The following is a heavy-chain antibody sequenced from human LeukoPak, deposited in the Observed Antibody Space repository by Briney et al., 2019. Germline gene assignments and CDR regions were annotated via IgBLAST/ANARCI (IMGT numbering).Heavy chain of an antibody. CDR1: GGTLSSRNSY. CDR2: IYTSGST. Sequence: SETLSLTCIVSGGTLSSRNSYWSWIRQPAGKGLEWIGRIYTSGSTNYNPSLKSRVTISVDTSKNQFSLKLSSVTAADTAVYYCAREGTAWLRRVYYFDYWGQGTLVTVSS. D-gene: IGHD5-12*01. CDR3: AREGTAWLRRVYYFDY. V-gene: IGHV4-61*02. J-gene: IGHJ4*02.